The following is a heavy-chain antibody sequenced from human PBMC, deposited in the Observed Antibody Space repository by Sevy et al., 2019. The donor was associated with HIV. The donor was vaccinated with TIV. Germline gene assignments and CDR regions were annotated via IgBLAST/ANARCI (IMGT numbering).Heavy chain of an antibody. V-gene: IGHV1-18*01. D-gene: IGHD3-9*01. J-gene: IGHJ5*02. CDR1: GYTFSSYG. CDR2: ISAHTGNT. CDR3: AKGQGDYDILTGYYNWWFDP. Sequence: ASVKVSCKASGYTFSSYGLNWVRQAPGQGLEWMGGISAHTGNTNYAPKLQGRDTLTTDTSTSTAYMELRSLRSDDTAVYYCAKGQGDYDILTGYYNWWFDPWGQGTLVTVSS.